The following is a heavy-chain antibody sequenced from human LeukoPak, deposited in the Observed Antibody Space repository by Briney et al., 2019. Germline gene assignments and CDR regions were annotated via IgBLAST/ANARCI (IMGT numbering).Heavy chain of an antibody. D-gene: IGHD6-19*01. J-gene: IGHJ4*02. CDR3: ARVVSSGWYNY. V-gene: IGHV1-8*03. Sequence: ASVKVSCKASGYTFTSYGISWVRQAPGQGLEWMGWMNPNSGNTGYAQKFQGRVTITRNTSISTAYMELSSLRFEDTAVYYCARVVSSGWYNYWGQGTLVTVSS. CDR1: GYTFTSYG. CDR2: MNPNSGNT.